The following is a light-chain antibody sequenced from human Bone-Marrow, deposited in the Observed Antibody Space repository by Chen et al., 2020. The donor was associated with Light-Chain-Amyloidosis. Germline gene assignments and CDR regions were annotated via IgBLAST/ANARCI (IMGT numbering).Light chain of an antibody. Sequence: QSDLTQPASVSGSPGQTITISCTGSNRDAGGYKYVSWYQQHPGEAPNLTIYDVSNRPSGISNRFSGSKPGNTATMTISGRRAEDEANYYCRSYRGNSTWVFGGGTKLTVL. J-gene: IGLJ3*02. CDR2: DVS. V-gene: IGLV2-14*03. CDR1: NRDAGGYKY. CDR3: RSYRGNSTWV.